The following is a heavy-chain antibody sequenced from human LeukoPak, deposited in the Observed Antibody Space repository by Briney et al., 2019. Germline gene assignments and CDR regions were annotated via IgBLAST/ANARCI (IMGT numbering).Heavy chain of an antibody. CDR3: AKELAAAGASCFDY. D-gene: IGHD6-13*01. CDR1: GFTFSSYG. J-gene: IGHJ4*02. CDR2: ISYDGSNK. Sequence: PGGSLRLSCAASGFTFSSYGMHWVRQAPGKGLEWVAVISYDGSNKYYADSVKGRFTTSRDNSKNTLYLQMNSLRAEDTAVYYCAKELAAAGASCFDYWGQGTLVTVSS. V-gene: IGHV3-30*18.